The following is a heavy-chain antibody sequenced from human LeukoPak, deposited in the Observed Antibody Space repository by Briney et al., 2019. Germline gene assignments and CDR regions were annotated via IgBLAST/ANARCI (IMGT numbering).Heavy chain of an antibody. D-gene: IGHD6-13*01. J-gene: IGHJ4*02. V-gene: IGHV3-7*01. CDR1: GFTFSSYW. CDR3: ARDRSSSWDTYYFDY. CDR2: IKQDGSEK. Sequence: GGSLRLSCAASGFTFSSYWMSWVRQAPGKGLEWVANIKQDGSEKYYVDSVKGRFTISRDNAKNSLYLQMNSLRAEDTAVYYCARDRSSSWDTYYFDYWGQGTLVTVSS.